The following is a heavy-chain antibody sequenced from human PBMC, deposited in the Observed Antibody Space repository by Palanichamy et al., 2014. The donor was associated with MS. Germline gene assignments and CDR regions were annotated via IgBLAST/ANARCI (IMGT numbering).Heavy chain of an antibody. J-gene: IGHJ4*02. D-gene: IGHD6-13*01. V-gene: IGHV3-23*01. CDR3: DENSTYMLF. Sequence: SESTGKTHYAESVKGRFTISRDNSKNTLYLQMTSLRADDTAVYYCDENSTYMLFWGQGTLVTVSS. CDR2: SESTGKT.